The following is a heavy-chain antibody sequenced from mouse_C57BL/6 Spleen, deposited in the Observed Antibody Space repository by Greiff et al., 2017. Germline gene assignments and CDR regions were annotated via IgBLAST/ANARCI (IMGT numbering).Heavy chain of an antibody. D-gene: IGHD1-1*01. Sequence: QVQLQQSGAELAKPGASVKLSCKASGYTFTSYWMHWVKQRHGPGLEWIGYINPSSGYTKYNQKFKDKATLTADKSSSTAYMQLSSLTYEDSAVYYCARKDYGSSGYFDYWGQGTTLTVSS. V-gene: IGHV1-7*01. CDR2: INPSSGYT. CDR3: ARKDYGSSGYFDY. J-gene: IGHJ2*01. CDR1: GYTFTSYW.